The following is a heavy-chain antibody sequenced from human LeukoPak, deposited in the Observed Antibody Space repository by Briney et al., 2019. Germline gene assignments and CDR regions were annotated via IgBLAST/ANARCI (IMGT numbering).Heavy chain of an antibody. V-gene: IGHV1-18*01. CDR1: GYTFSNYG. D-gene: IGHD3-3*01. CDR2: IGTDSGNA. Sequence: GASVKVSCKASGYTFSNYGLSWVRQAPGQGLEWMGWIGTDSGNANYAQKFQGRLTMTTDTSTTTAYMELGSLRSDDTAVYYCARGKVLRFLEYLDDTPNWFDPWGQGTLVTVSS. J-gene: IGHJ5*02. CDR3: ARGKVLRFLEYLDDTPNWFDP.